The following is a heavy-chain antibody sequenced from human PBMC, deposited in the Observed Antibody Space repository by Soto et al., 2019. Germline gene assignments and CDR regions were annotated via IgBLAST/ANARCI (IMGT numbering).Heavy chain of an antibody. D-gene: IGHD3-10*01. J-gene: IGHJ4*02. Sequence: SVKVSCKASGGTFSSYTISWVRQAPGQALEWMGRIIPILGIANYAQKFQGRVAITADKSTSTAYMELSSLRAEDTAVYYCAKVWFGELSFDYWGQGTLVTVSS. CDR2: IIPILGIA. CDR3: AKVWFGELSFDY. CDR1: GGTFSSYT. V-gene: IGHV1-69*02.